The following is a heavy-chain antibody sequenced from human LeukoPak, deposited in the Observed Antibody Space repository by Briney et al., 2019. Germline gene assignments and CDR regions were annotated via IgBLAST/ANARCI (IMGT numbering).Heavy chain of an antibody. Sequence: SETLSLTCTVSGYSISSGYYWSWIRQPPGKGLEWIGYIYHSGSTYYNPSLKSRVTISVDRSKNQFSLKLSSVTAADTAVYYCARDSDGYGPYDYWGQGTLVTVSS. J-gene: IGHJ4*02. D-gene: IGHD5-24*01. CDR3: ARDSDGYGPYDY. CDR2: IYHSGST. V-gene: IGHV4-38-2*02. CDR1: GYSISSGYY.